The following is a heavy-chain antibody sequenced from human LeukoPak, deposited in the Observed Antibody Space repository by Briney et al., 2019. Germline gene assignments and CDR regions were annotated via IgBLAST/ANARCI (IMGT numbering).Heavy chain of an antibody. CDR3: ARYCTNGVCYDKNFDY. Sequence: SETLSLTCAVYGGSFSGYHWSWIRQPPGKGLEWTGEINHSGSTNYNPSLKSRVTISVDTSKNQFSLKLSSVTAADTAVYYCARYCTNGVCYDKNFDYWGQGTLVTVSS. D-gene: IGHD2-8*01. CDR1: GGSFSGYH. V-gene: IGHV4-34*01. J-gene: IGHJ4*02. CDR2: INHSGST.